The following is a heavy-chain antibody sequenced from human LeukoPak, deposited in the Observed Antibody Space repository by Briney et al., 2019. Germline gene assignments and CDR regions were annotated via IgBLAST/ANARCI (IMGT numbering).Heavy chain of an antibody. V-gene: IGHV3-7*05. CDR3: ARDRGAFDL. CDR1: GFIFSSYA. J-gene: IGHJ3*01. CDR2: IKKDGSEK. Sequence: GGSLRHSCAGSGFIFSSYAMSGIRPAPWKGLDWVGNIKKDGSEKYFLDSLRGRFTISRDNAKNSLFLQMNSLRAEDTAVYYCARDRGAFDLLGQGTMVNGSS.